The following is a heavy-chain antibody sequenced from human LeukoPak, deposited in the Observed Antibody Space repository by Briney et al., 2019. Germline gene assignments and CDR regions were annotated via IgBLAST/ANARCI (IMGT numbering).Heavy chain of an antibody. Sequence: PGGSLRLSCAASGFTFSSYGMHWVRQAPGKGLEWVAAISYDGSNKQYGDSVKGRFTISRDNSKNTLYLQMNSLRAEDTAVYYCARDLRDIVVVPAANYFDYWGQGTLVTVSS. CDR1: GFTFSSYG. CDR2: ISYDGSNK. D-gene: IGHD2-2*01. J-gene: IGHJ4*02. V-gene: IGHV3-30*03. CDR3: ARDLRDIVVVPAANYFDY.